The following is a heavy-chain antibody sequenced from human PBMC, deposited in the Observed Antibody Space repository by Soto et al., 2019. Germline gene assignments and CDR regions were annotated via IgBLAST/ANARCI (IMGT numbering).Heavy chain of an antibody. CDR2: MNPNSGNT. V-gene: IGHV1-8*01. CDR3: ARSRATAAAFYYYYGMDV. Sequence: QVQLVQSGAEVKKPGASVKVSCKASGYTFTSYDINWVRQATGQGLEWMGWMNPNSGNTGYAQKFLGRVTMTRNTSISTAYMELSSLRSEDTAVYYCARSRATAAAFYYYYGMDVWGQGTTVTVSS. D-gene: IGHD6-13*01. CDR1: GYTFTSYD. J-gene: IGHJ6*02.